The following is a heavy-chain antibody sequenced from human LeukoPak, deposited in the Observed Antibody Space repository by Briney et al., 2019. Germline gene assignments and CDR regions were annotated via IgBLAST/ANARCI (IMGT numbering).Heavy chain of an antibody. V-gene: IGHV3-53*01. CDR2: IYSGGST. D-gene: IGHD1-26*01. CDR1: GFTFNTYN. J-gene: IGHJ4*02. Sequence: GGSLRLSCAGSGFTFNTYNMNWVRQAPGKGLEWVSVIYSGGSTDYADSVKGRFTISRDNSKNTLYLQMNSLRAEDTAVYYCARDSGSYYFEYWGQGTLVTVSS. CDR3: ARDSGSYYFEY.